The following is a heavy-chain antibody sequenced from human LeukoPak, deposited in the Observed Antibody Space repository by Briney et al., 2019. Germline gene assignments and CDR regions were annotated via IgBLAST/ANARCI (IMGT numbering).Heavy chain of an antibody. D-gene: IGHD6-13*01. CDR2: INHSGST. CDR1: GGSFSGYY. CDR3: ARLLKAAAGTRGPYYYYYMDV. V-gene: IGHV4-34*01. J-gene: IGHJ6*03. Sequence: SETLSLTCAVYGGSFSGYYWSWIRQPPGKGLEWIGEINHSGSTNYNPSLKSRVTISVDTSKNQFSLKLSSVTAADTAVYYCARLLKAAAGTRGPYYYYYMDVWGKGTTVTVSS.